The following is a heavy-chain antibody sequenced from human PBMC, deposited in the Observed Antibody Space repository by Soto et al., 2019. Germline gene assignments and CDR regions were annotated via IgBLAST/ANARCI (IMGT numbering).Heavy chain of an antibody. D-gene: IGHD3-3*01. V-gene: IGHV3-33*01. CDR2: IWYDGSNK. CDR1: GFTFSSYG. Sequence: GGFLRLSCAASGFTFSSYGMHWVRQAPGKGLEWVAVIWYDGSNKYYADSVKGRFTISRDNSKNTLYLQMNSLRAEDTAVYYCARVTYYDFWSGYYTGEDLRQELDYYYYGMDVWGQGTTVTVSS. CDR3: ARVTYYDFWSGYYTGEDLRQELDYYYYGMDV. J-gene: IGHJ6*02.